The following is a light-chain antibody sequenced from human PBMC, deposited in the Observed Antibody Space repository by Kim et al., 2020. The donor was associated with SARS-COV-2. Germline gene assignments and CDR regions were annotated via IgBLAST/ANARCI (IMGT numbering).Light chain of an antibody. CDR1: QSITNY. CDR3: QQSYTMPRT. CDR2: AAS. V-gene: IGKV1-39*01. Sequence: DIQMTQSPSSLSASVGDRVTITCRASQSITNYLNWYQQKPGKAPKVLIYAASNLQSGVPSRFSGSGSGTDFTLTISSLQPDDFATYYCQQSYTMPRTFGPGTKVDIK. J-gene: IGKJ1*01.